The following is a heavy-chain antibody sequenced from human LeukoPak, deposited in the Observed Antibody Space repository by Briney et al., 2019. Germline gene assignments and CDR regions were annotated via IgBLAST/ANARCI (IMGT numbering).Heavy chain of an antibody. CDR2: ISYDGSNK. CDR3: ARGLAAAGTGTY. J-gene: IGHJ4*02. Sequence: PGGSLRLSCAASGFTFSSYAMHWVRQAPGKGLEWVAVISYDGSNKYYADSVKGRFTISRDNSKNTLYLQMNSLRAEDTAVYYCARGLAAAGTGTYWGQGTLVSVSS. V-gene: IGHV3-30-3*01. CDR1: GFTFSSYA. D-gene: IGHD6-13*01.